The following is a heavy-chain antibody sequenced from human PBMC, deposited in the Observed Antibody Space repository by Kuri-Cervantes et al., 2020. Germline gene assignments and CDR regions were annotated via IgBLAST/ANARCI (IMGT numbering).Heavy chain of an antibody. CDR1: GGSISSYY. V-gene: IGHV4-4*07. CDR3: AREGISGSYGYYDY. J-gene: IGHJ4*02. Sequence: SETLSLTCTVSGGSISSYYWSWIRQPAGKGLEWIGRIYTSGSTNYNPSLKSRVTMSVDTSKNQFSLKLSSVTAADTAVYYCAREGISGSYGYYDYWGQGTLVTVSS. D-gene: IGHD1-26*01. CDR2: IYTSGST.